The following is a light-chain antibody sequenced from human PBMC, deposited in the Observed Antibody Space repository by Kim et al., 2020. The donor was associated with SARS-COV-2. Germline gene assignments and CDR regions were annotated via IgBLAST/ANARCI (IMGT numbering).Light chain of an antibody. Sequence: EIVLTQSPGTLSLSPGERATLSCRASQSVTSSYLAWYQQRPGQAPRLLIYSASSRAPGIPDRFSGSGSGTDSSLTISRLEPEDFAMYYCQQYGSSRYTFGQGTKLEI. CDR2: SAS. J-gene: IGKJ2*01. CDR1: QSVTSSY. CDR3: QQYGSSRYT. V-gene: IGKV3-20*01.